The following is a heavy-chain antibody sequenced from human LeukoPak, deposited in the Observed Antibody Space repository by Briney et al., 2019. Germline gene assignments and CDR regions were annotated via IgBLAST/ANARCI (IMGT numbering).Heavy chain of an antibody. D-gene: IGHD3-10*02. V-gene: IGHV3-23*01. Sequence: PGGSLRLSCAAFGFTFSSYGMSWVRQAPGKGLEWVSAISGSGGSTYYADSVKGRFTISRDNAKNSLYLQMNSLRAEDTAVYYCAELGITMIGGVWGKGTTVTISS. J-gene: IGHJ6*04. CDR2: ISGSGGST. CDR1: GFTFSSYG. CDR3: AELGITMIGGV.